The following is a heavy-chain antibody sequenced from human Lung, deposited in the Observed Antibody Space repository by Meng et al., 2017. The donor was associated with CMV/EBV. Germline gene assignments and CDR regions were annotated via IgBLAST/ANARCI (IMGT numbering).Heavy chain of an antibody. CDR1: GYTLSDYG. J-gene: IGHJ4*02. Sequence: ASXXVSXKASGYTLSDYGIGWVRQAPGQGLEWMGWINSYSGHTNYAQKLQGRVTMTTDTSTSSAYMELRSLRSDDTAVYYCARVYCSGGSCYSPIDYWCQGTLVTVSS. D-gene: IGHD2-15*01. CDR2: INSYSGHT. V-gene: IGHV1-18*01. CDR3: ARVYCSGGSCYSPIDY.